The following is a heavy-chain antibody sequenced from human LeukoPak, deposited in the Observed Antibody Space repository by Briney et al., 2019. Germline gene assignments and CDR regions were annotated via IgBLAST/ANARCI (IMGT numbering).Heavy chain of an antibody. CDR2: VYPGDSDT. V-gene: IGHV5-51*01. CDR3: ARQGQIQQLVPGFDP. J-gene: IGHJ5*02. CDR1: GYSFTNHW. D-gene: IGHD6-13*01. Sequence: GESLKISCEGSGYSFTNHWIGWVRQMPGKGLEWMGIVYPGDSDTRYSPSFQGQVTISADKSISTAYLPWSSLKASDTAMYYCARQGQIQQLVPGFDPWGQGTLVTVSS.